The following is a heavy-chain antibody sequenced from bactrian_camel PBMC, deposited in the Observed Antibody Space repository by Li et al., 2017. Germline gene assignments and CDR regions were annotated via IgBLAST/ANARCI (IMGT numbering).Heavy chain of an antibody. Sequence: HVQLVESGGGSVEAGGSLRLSCTASGDTFGMACMAWFRQAPGKGREGIASIDRDGRTNYEDSIAGRFIISRDNADNTLYLQMDSLSPGDTAMYYCAAHSHGMNSHCTAYRSPDFDYRGQGTQVTVS. V-gene: IGHV3S55*01. D-gene: IGHD3*01. CDR3: AAHSHGMNSHCTAYRSPDFDY. J-gene: IGHJ6*01. CDR1: GDTFGMAC. CDR2: IDRDGRT.